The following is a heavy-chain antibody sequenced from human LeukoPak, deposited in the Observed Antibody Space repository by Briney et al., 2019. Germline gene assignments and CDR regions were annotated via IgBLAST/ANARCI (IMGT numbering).Heavy chain of an antibody. D-gene: IGHD6-19*01. CDR2: IYTSGST. J-gene: IGHJ4*02. V-gene: IGHV4-4*07. CDR3: AREVAGAGGLELYFDY. Sequence: SETLSLTCTVSGGSISSYYWSCIRQPAGKGLEWIGRIYTSGSTSYNTSIKSRVTMSVDTSKTQFSLKLRSVTAADTAVYYCAREVAGAGGLELYFDYWGQGTLVTVSS. CDR1: GGSISSYY.